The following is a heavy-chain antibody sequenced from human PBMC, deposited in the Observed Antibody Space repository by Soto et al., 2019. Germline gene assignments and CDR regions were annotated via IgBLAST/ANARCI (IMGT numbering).Heavy chain of an antibody. CDR3: ARPNVGATPKVDS. CDR1: GFTFSGSA. Sequence: GGSLRLSCVASGFTFSGSAVHWVRQASGKGLEWLGRIRSKAHNHATTYGVSVQGRFFISRDDSKNTAYLQMNSLKIEDTAVYYCARPNVGATPKVDSWGQGTLVTVSS. V-gene: IGHV3-73*01. CDR2: IRSKAHNHAT. D-gene: IGHD1-26*01. J-gene: IGHJ4*02.